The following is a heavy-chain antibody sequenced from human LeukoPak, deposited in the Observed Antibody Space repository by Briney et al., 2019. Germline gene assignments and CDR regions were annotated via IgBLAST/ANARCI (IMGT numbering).Heavy chain of an antibody. Sequence: GGSLRLSCAASGFTFSSFEFHWVRQAPGRGLEWASSISSSGSTIYYADSLQGRFTISRDNAKNSLYLQMNSLRAEDTAVYYCARKLPIYFDSSGYSISLDFWGQGTLVTVSS. V-gene: IGHV3-48*03. J-gene: IGHJ4*02. CDR3: ARKLPIYFDSSGYSISLDF. CDR1: GFTFSSFE. D-gene: IGHD3-22*01. CDR2: ISSSGSTI.